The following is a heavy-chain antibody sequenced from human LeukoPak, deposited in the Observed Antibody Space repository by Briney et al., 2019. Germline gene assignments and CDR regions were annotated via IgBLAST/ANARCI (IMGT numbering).Heavy chain of an antibody. D-gene: IGHD4-23*01. V-gene: IGHV3-30-3*01. J-gene: IGHJ4*02. CDR2: ISYDGSNK. CDR3: ARAAGNSVFYFPFDY. CDR1: GFTFSSYA. Sequence: GGSLRLSCAASGFTFSSYAMHWVRQAPGKGLEWVAVISYDGSNKYYADSVKGRFTISRDNSKNTLYLQMNSLRAEDTAVYYCARAAGNSVFYFPFDYWGQGTLVTVSS.